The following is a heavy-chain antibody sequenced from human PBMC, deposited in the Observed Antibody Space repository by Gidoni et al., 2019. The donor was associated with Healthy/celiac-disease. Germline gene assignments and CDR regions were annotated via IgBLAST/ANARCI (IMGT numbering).Heavy chain of an antibody. V-gene: IGHV3-11*01. D-gene: IGHD6-13*01. CDR3: ARAHSSSWYNYYYGMDV. Sequence: QVQLGEAGGGLVEPGGSLRLSCAASGFTFSDYYMSWLRQVPGKGLEWVSFISSSGSTIYYADSVKVRFTISRDNAKNSLYLQMNSLRAEDTAVYYCARAHSSSWYNYYYGMDVWGQGTTVTVSS. J-gene: IGHJ6*02. CDR2: ISSSGSTI. CDR1: GFTFSDYY.